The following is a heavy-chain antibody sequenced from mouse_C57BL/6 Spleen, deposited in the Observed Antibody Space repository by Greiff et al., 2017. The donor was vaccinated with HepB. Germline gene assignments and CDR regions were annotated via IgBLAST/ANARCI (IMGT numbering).Heavy chain of an antibody. CDR3: ARDYSGSCYFDY. V-gene: IGHV1-61*01. CDR2: IYPSDSET. Sequence: QVQLQQSGAELVRPGSSVKLSCKASGYTFTSYWMDWVKQRPGQGLEWIGNIYPSDSETHYNQKFKDKATLTVDKSSSTAYMQLSSLTSEDSAVYFCARDYSGSCYFDYWGQGTTLTVSS. D-gene: IGHD1-1*01. CDR1: GYTFTSYW. J-gene: IGHJ2*01.